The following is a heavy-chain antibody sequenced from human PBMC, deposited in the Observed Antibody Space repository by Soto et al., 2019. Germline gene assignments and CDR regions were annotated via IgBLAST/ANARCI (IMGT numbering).Heavy chain of an antibody. CDR1: GGSISSGGYS. D-gene: IGHD3-10*01. CDR2: IYPSGST. V-gene: IGHV4-30-2*01. J-gene: IGHJ5*02. Sequence: SETLSLTCAVSGGSISSGGYSWTWIRQPPGKGLESIGYIYPSGSTFYNPSLKSRVTISMDRSNNQFSLNLNSLTVADTAVYFCARSSLAAGVDPCGKGTLVTVSS. CDR3: ARSSLAAGVDP.